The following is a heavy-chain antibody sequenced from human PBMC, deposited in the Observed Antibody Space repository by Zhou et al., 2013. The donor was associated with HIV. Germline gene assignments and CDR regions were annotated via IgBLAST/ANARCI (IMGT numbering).Heavy chain of an antibody. J-gene: IGHJ6*03. CDR3: ARCITGTTGPNIHYYYYMDV. CDR2: IIPIFGTA. Sequence: QVQLVQSGAEVKKPGSSVKVSCKASGGTFSSYAISWVRQAPGQGLEWMGGIIPIFGTANYAQKFQGRVTITTDESTSTAYMELSSLRSEDTAVYYCARCITGTTGPNIHYYYYMDVWGKGTTGHRLL. CDR1: GGTFSSYA. V-gene: IGHV1-69*05. D-gene: IGHD1-7*01.